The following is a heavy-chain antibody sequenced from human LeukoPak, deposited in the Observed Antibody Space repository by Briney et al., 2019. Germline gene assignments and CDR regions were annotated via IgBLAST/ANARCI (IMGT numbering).Heavy chain of an antibody. Sequence: SQTLSLTCTVSGGSISSGSYYWSWIRQPAGKGLEWSGRIYTSGSTNYNPSLKSRVTISVDTSKNQFSLKLSSVTAADTAVYYCASFTFRYSSGWNFDYWGQGTLVTVSS. CDR1: GGSISSGSYY. CDR3: ASFTFRYSSGWNFDY. V-gene: IGHV4-61*02. CDR2: IYTSGST. D-gene: IGHD6-19*01. J-gene: IGHJ4*02.